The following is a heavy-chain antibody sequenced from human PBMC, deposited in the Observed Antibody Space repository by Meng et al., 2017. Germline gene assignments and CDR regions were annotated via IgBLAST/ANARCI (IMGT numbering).Heavy chain of an antibody. J-gene: IGHJ5*01. D-gene: IGHD4-23*01. CDR2: ISSSGATR. CDR3: ARSIPVTTPWFDS. CDR1: GFAFSAYY. Sequence: QVQLWVSGGDLVWPGRSLRLPCAASGFAFSAYYMSWIRQAPGKGLECLSYISSSGATRYYADSVKGRFTISRDNARKLLYLQMNYLRPEDTAVYYCARSIPVTTPWFDSWGQGTLVTVSS. V-gene: IGHV3-11*01.